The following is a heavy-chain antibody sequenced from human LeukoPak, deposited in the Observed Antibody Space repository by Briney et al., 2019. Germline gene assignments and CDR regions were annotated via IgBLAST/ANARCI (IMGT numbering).Heavy chain of an antibody. J-gene: IGHJ6*02. CDR2: IYTSGGT. Sequence: SETLSLTCTVSGGSISSYYWTWVRQPAGKGLGWIGRIYTSGGTNYNPSLKSRDTMSVDTSENRFSLKLTSVTAADTAVYYCARAPSYNSARLDVWGQGTTVTVSS. CDR1: GGSISSYY. CDR3: ARAPSYNSARLDV. D-gene: IGHD1-1*01. V-gene: IGHV4-4*07.